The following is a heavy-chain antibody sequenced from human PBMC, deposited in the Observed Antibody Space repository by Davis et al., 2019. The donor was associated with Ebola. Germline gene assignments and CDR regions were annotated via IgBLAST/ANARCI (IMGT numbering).Heavy chain of an antibody. CDR2: IYRGGST. CDR3: ARSYGDYAMDV. J-gene: IGHJ6*02. V-gene: IGHV3-53*04. D-gene: IGHD4-17*01. Sequence: LSLTCAASGFTVSSNYMSWVRQAPGKGLEWVSVIYRGGSTYYADSVKGRFTISRHNSKNTLYLQMNSLRAEDTAVYYCARSYGDYAMDVWGQGTTVTVSS. CDR1: GFTVSSNY.